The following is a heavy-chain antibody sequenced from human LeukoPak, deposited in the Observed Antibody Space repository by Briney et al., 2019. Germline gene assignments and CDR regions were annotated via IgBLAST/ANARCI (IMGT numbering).Heavy chain of an antibody. D-gene: IGHD3-16*01. CDR3: ASPMITFGGG. CDR1: GYSISSGYY. CDR2: IYHSGST. V-gene: IGHV4-38-2*02. Sequence: TSSETLSLTCTVSGYSISSGYYWGWIRQPPGKGLEWIGSIYHSGSTYYNPSLKSRVTISVDTSKNQFSLKLSSVTAADTAVYYCASPMITFGGGWGQGTLVTVSS. J-gene: IGHJ4*02.